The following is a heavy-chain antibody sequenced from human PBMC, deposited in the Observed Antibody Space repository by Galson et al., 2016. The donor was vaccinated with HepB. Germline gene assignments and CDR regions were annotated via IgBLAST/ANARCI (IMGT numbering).Heavy chain of an antibody. CDR1: GFSLSTSEMC. V-gene: IGHV2-70*01. Sequence: PALVTPTQTLTVTCTFSGFSLSTSEMCVSWIRQPPGKALEWLALIDWDGDEYYSTSLETRLTISKDTSKNQVVLTMTNMDPVGTATYYCARSRAVAGTDYYYYVMDVWGQGTPVTVSS. CDR2: IDWDGDE. CDR3: ARSRAVAGTDYYYYVMDV. D-gene: IGHD6-19*01. J-gene: IGHJ6*02.